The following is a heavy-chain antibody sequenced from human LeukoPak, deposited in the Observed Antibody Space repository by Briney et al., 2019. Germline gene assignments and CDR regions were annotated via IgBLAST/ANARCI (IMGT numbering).Heavy chain of an antibody. CDR2: INPNSGGT. Sequence: ASVKVSCKASGYTFTDYYMHWARQAPGQGLEWMGWINPNSGGTNYAQKFQGRVTMTRDTSISTAYMELSRLRSDDTAVYYCARVVRGVRGYNWFDPWGQGTLVTVSS. V-gene: IGHV1-2*02. CDR3: ARVVRGVRGYNWFDP. CDR1: GYTFTDYY. J-gene: IGHJ5*02. D-gene: IGHD3-10*01.